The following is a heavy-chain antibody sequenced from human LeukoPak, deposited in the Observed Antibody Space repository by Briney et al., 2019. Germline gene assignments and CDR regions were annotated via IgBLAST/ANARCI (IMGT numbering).Heavy chain of an antibody. CDR2: ISGSGGST. CDR1: GFTFSSYA. Sequence: PGGSLRLSCAASGFTFSSYAMSWVRQAPGKGLEWVSAISGSGGSTYYADSVKGRFTISRDNSKNTLYLQMNSLRAEDTAVYYCAKNGYSGYVDRYYFDYWGQGTLVTVSS. CDR3: AKNGYSGYVDRYYFDY. D-gene: IGHD5-12*01. V-gene: IGHV3-23*01. J-gene: IGHJ4*02.